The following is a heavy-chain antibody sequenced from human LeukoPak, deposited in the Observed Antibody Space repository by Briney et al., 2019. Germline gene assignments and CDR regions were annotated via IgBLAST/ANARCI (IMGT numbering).Heavy chain of an antibody. J-gene: IGHJ4*02. CDR1: GFTFSNYA. CDR3: ARDPPRAAWVFDY. V-gene: IGHV3-23*01. D-gene: IGHD6-25*01. CDR2: ITSGGGTT. Sequence: GGSLRLSCAASGFTFSNYAMSWVRQAPGKALEWVSAITSGGGTTYYAGSVKGRFTISRDNPKNTLYLQMNSLRAEDTAVYYCARDPPRAAWVFDYWGQGTLVSVSS.